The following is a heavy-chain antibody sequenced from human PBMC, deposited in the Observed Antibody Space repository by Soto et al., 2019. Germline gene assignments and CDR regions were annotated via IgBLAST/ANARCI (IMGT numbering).Heavy chain of an antibody. CDR1: GFTFSAYS. CDR2: ISGGGSAI. J-gene: IGHJ5*02. V-gene: IGHV3-48*01. Sequence: EVQLVESGGGLIQPGGSLRLSCAASGFTFSAYSMNWVRQAPGQGLEWVSYISGGGSAIYYADSVKGRFTISRNNARNSLSGGINSLSGENTAMYYCARVGGVITGLPKENWFDPWGEETLFTVSS. CDR3: ARVGGVITGLPKENWFDP. D-gene: IGHD3-16*01.